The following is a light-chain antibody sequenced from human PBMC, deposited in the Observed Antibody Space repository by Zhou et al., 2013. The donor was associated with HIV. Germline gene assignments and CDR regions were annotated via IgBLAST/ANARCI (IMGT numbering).Light chain of an antibody. CDR3: QEYFTALS. J-gene: IGKJ4*01. CDR2: AAS. CDR1: QGIRND. Sequence: AIQMTQSPSSLSASVGDRVTITCRASQGIRNDLGWYQQKPGKAPKLLIYAASSLQSGVPSRFSGSGSGTDFTLTISSLQPEDVATYYCQEYFTALSFGGGTKVEIK. V-gene: IGKV1-6*01.